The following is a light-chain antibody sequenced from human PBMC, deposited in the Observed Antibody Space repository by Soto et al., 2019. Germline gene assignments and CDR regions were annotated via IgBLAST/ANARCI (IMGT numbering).Light chain of an antibody. J-gene: IGKJ3*01. CDR2: EAS. Sequence: EIVLTQSPAILSLSPGERATLSCRASQSLDSLLAWYQQKPGQAPRLLIYEASNRAAGIPARFSGSGSGTDFTLTISSLEPEDFAVYFCQQRSNWPPIITFGPATKVDVK. CDR3: QQRSNWPPIIT. CDR1: QSLDSL. V-gene: IGKV3-11*01.